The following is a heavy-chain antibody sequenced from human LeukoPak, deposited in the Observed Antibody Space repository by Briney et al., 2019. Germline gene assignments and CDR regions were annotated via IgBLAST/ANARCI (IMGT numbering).Heavy chain of an antibody. CDR2: IWYDGSDK. J-gene: IGHJ4*02. CDR1: GFTFSSYG. D-gene: IGHD5-18*01. CDR3: AREKDTATNY. Sequence: GGSLRLSCAASGFTFSSYGMHWVRQAPGKGLEWVAVIWYDGSDKNYVDSVKGRFTIFRDNSKKTLYLQMNSLRAEDTAVYYCAREKDTATNYWGQGTLVTVSS. V-gene: IGHV3-33*01.